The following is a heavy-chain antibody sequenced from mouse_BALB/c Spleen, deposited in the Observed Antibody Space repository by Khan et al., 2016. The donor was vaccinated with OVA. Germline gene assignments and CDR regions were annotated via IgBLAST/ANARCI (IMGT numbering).Heavy chain of an antibody. CDR3: TRIDRSDFDY. J-gene: IGHJ2*01. D-gene: IGHD1-1*01. CDR2: INPHIGET. CDR1: GYSFTGYF. V-gene: IGHV1-20*02. Sequence: MQLEESGPELVRPGASVKISCKASGYSFTGYFMNWVMQSHGKSLEWIGRINPHIGETFYNQRFKDNATLTVDESSSTAHMELRSLASEDSAVYYCTRIDRSDFDYWGQGTTLTVSS.